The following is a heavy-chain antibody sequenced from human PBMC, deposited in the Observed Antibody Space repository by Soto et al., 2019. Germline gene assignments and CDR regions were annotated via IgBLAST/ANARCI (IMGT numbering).Heavy chain of an antibody. CDR2: IQSGGST. Sequence: EVQLVESGGGLVQPGESLRLSCAASGFTVGSKYMSWVRQAPGKGLEWVSLIQSGGSTYYAGSVKGRFTISRDNSENTRFLQVLSLRVEDTVVYYCTRADVDCSGGSCYGVPMAVWGKGTTVTVSA. CDR1: GFTVGSKY. V-gene: IGHV3-66*01. J-gene: IGHJ6*04. D-gene: IGHD2-15*01. CDR3: TRADVDCSGGSCYGVPMAV.